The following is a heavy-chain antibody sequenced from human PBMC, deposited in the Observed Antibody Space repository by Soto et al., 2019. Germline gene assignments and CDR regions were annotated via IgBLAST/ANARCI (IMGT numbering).Heavy chain of an antibody. J-gene: IGHJ6*02. CDR2: ITSNGGST. CDR3: AKDKFGYCDYGYYYYGMYV. Sequence: GGSLRLSCSASGFTFSSYAMHWVRQAPGKGLEYVSAITSNGGSTYYADSVKGRFTISRDNSKNTLYLQMSSLRAEDTAVYYCAKDKFGYCDYGYYYYGMYVWGQGTTVTVSS. D-gene: IGHD4-17*01. V-gene: IGHV3-64D*06. CDR1: GFTFSSYA.